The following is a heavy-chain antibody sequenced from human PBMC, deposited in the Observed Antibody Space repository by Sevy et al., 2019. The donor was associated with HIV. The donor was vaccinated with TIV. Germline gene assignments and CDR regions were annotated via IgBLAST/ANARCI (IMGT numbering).Heavy chain of an antibody. CDR1: GFTFSSYG. V-gene: IGHV3-30*18. D-gene: IGHD5-18*01. Sequence: GGSLRLSCAASGFTFSSYGMHWVRQAPGKGLEWMAVISYDGSNKYYADSVKGRFTISRDNSKNTLYLQMNSLRGEDTAVYYCAKTTQYSYGLTIDYWGQGTLVTVSS. CDR2: ISYDGSNK. J-gene: IGHJ4*02. CDR3: AKTTQYSYGLTIDY.